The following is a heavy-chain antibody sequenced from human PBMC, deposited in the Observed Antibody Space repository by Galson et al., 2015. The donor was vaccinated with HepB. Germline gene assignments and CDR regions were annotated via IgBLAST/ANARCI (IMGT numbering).Heavy chain of an antibody. CDR1: GGSISSYY. J-gene: IGHJ4*02. Sequence: ETLSLTCTVSGGSISSYYWSWIRQPPGKGLEWIGEINHSGSTNYNPSLKSRVTISVDTSKNQFSLKLSSVTAADTAVYYCARGRRRDLGLFDYWGQGTLVTVSS. V-gene: IGHV4-34*01. CDR3: ARGRRRDLGLFDY. D-gene: IGHD3-16*01. CDR2: INHSGST.